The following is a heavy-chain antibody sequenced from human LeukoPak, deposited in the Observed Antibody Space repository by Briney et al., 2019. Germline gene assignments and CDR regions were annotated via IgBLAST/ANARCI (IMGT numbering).Heavy chain of an antibody. D-gene: IGHD3-9*01. CDR2: ISDSGGST. Sequence: PGGSLRLSCAASGFTFSNYVMSWVRHAPGKGLEWVSAISDSGGSTYYADSVKGRFTISRDNSKNTLHLQMNSLRAEDTAVYYCAKEADILTGYWDYWGQGTLVTVSS. CDR1: GFTFSNYV. CDR3: AKEADILTGYWDY. V-gene: IGHV3-23*01. J-gene: IGHJ4*02.